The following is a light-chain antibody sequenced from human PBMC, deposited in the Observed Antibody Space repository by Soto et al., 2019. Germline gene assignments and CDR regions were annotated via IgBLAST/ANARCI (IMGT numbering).Light chain of an antibody. CDR3: QQLNSYPWT. Sequence: IQMTQSPSSLAASVGDRVTITCRASQAIRNDLAWYQQKPGKAPKLLIYDASSLESGVPSRFSGSGSGTDFTLTISSLQPEDFATYYCQQLNSYPWTFGQGTKVDIK. V-gene: IGKV1-13*02. CDR2: DAS. J-gene: IGKJ1*01. CDR1: QAIRND.